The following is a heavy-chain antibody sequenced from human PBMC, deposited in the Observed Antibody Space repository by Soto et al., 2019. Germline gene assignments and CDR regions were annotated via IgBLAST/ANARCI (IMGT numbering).Heavy chain of an antibody. CDR1: GFTFSSYA. J-gene: IGHJ6*02. V-gene: IGHV3-23*01. CDR2: ISGSGGST. CDR3: AKVGEGSTEDYYYYYGMDV. D-gene: IGHD3-10*01. Sequence: GGSLRLSCAASGFTFSSYAMSWVRQAPGKGLEWVSAISGSGGSTYYADSVKGRFTISRDNSKNTLYLQMNSLRAEDTAVYYCAKVGEGSTEDYYYYYGMDVWGQGTRVTVSS.